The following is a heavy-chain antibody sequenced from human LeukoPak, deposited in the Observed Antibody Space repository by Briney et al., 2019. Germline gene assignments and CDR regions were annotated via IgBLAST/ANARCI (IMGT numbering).Heavy chain of an antibody. V-gene: IGHV4-59*01. Sequence: SETLSLTCTVSGGSISGYHWSWIRQPPGKGLEWIGNIYYSGSTNYNPSLKSRVTISVDTSKNQFSLKLSSVTAADTAVYYCARDHYFDYWGQGTLVTVSS. CDR2: IYYSGST. CDR3: ARDHYFDY. CDR1: GGSISGYH. J-gene: IGHJ4*02.